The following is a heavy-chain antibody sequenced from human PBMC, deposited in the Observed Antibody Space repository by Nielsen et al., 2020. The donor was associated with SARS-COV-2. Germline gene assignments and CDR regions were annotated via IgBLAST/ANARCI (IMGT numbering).Heavy chain of an antibody. Sequence: ASVKVSCKASGYTFTSYGISWVRQAPGQGLEWMGWISAYNGNTNYAQKLQGRVTMTTDTSTSTAYMELRSLRSDDTAVYYCARADFIVVVKAGGRSADYWGQGTLVTVSS. CDR3: ARADFIVVVKAGGRSADY. CDR1: GYTFTSYG. V-gene: IGHV1-18*01. D-gene: IGHD3-22*01. CDR2: ISAYNGNT. J-gene: IGHJ4*02.